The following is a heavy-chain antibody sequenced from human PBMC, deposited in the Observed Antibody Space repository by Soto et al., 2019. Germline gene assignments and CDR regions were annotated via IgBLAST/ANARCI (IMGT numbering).Heavy chain of an antibody. CDR3: ARGGYGSGSYYHTWFDP. Sequence: GASVKVSCKASGYTFTGYYMHWVRQAPGQGLEWMGWINPNSGGTNYAQKFQGWVTMTRDTSISTAYMELSRLRSDDTAVYYCARGGYGSGSYYHTWFDPWRQGTLVTVSS. CDR2: INPNSGGT. J-gene: IGHJ5*02. V-gene: IGHV1-2*04. D-gene: IGHD3-10*01. CDR1: GYTFTGYY.